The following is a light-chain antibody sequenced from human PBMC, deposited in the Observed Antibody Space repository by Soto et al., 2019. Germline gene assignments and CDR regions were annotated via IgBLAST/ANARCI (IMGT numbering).Light chain of an antibody. CDR2: AAS. J-gene: IGKJ4*01. Sequence: DIQMTQSPSFLSASVGDSVSVSCRASQSVNMFLNWYQQKPGRAPKLLIYAASSLRGGVPSRFRASGSGTDFTLTISSLQPEDFATYFCQQSFTSPLTFGGGTKVELK. CDR1: QSVNMF. V-gene: IGKV1-39*01. CDR3: QQSFTSPLT.